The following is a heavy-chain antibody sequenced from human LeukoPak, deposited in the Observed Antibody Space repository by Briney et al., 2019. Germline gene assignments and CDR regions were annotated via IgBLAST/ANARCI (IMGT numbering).Heavy chain of an antibody. D-gene: IGHD6-13*01. V-gene: IGHV1-2*06. J-gene: IGHJ6*03. CDR2: INPNSGGT. CDR1: GYTFTGYY. CDR3: ARAARFLAAADYYYYYYMDV. Sequence: GASVKVSCXASGYTFTGYYMHWVRQAPGQGLEWMGRINPNSGGTNYAQKFQDRVTMTRDTSISTAYMELSRLRSDDTAVYYCARAARFLAAADYYYYYYMDVWGKGTTVTVSS.